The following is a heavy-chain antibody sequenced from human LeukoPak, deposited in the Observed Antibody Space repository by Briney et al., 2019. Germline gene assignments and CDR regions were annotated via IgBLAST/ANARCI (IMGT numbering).Heavy chain of an antibody. D-gene: IGHD3-9*01. J-gene: IGHJ4*02. CDR3: ARDREEGILDD. CDR1: GGSISFYY. CDR2: ISYSGST. V-gene: IGHV4-59*01. Sequence: SETLSLTCTVSGGSISFYYWNWIRQPAGKGLHWIGYISYSGSTNYNPSLKSRVTISGDTSKNQFSLKLSSLTAADTAVYYCARDREEGILDDWGQGTLVTVAS.